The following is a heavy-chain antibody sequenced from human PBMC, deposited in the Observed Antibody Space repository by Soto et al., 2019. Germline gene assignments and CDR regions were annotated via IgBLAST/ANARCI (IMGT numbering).Heavy chain of an antibody. V-gene: IGHV1-18*01. D-gene: IGHD5-12*01. CDR3: ARDVEATPRWYYYGMDV. J-gene: IGHJ6*02. Sequence: QVQLVQSGAEVKKPGASVKVSCKASGYTFTSYGISWVRQAPGQGLEWMGWISAYNGNTNYAQKLQGRVTMTTDTCTSTAYMELRSLRSDDTAVYYCARDVEATPRWYYYGMDVWGQGTTVTVSS. CDR2: ISAYNGNT. CDR1: GYTFTSYG.